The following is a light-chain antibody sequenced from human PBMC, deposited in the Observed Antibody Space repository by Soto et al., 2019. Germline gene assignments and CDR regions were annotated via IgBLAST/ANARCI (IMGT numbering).Light chain of an antibody. CDR3: QQSYSTLFT. Sequence: DIQMTQSPSSLSASVGDRVAITCRASQSISSYLNWYQQKPGKAPILLIYAASSLQSGVPPRFSGGGSGTDFTLTISSLQPEDSATYYCQQSYSTLFTFGPGTSVDIK. V-gene: IGKV1-39*01. CDR1: QSISSY. J-gene: IGKJ3*01. CDR2: AAS.